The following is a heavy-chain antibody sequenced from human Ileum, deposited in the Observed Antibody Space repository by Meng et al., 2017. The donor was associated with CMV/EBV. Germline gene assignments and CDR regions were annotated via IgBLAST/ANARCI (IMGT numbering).Heavy chain of an antibody. CDR3: ARGGRNSGWLGY. D-gene: IGHD6-19*01. J-gene: IGHJ4*02. Sequence: QVQLGECGGALVNAAGSPRLSCAASGLIFSNYYMSWIRQAPGKGLEWVSYISSSSSYTNYADSVRGRFTMSRDNAKNSVYLQMNSLRAEDTAVYYCARGGRNSGWLGYWGQGTLVTVSS. CDR2: ISSSSSYT. V-gene: IGHV3-11*05. CDR1: GLIFSNYY.